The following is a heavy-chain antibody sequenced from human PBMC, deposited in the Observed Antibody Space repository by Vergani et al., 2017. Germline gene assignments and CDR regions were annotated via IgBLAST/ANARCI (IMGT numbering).Heavy chain of an antibody. CDR2: ISGSGGST. CDR3: AKVGQLERYYMDV. V-gene: IGHV3-23*01. D-gene: IGHD1-1*01. CDR1: GFTFSSYA. Sequence: VQLLESGGGLVQPGGSLRLSCAASGFTFSSYAMSWVRQAPGKGLEWVSAISGSGGSTYYADSVKGRFTISRDNSKNTLYLQMKSLRAEDTAVYYCAKVGQLERYYMDVWGKGTTVTVSS. J-gene: IGHJ6*03.